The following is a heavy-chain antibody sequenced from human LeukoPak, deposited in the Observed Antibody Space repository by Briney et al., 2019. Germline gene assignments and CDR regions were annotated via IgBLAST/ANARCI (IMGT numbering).Heavy chain of an antibody. CDR2: IRYDGSNK. CDR1: GFTFSSYG. V-gene: IGHV3-30*02. Sequence: GGSLRLSCAASGFTFSSYGMHWVRQAPGKGLEWVAFIRYDGSNKYYADSVKGRFTISRDNSKNSLYLQMNSLRVDDTAVYYCVPLNWNPPGDFDRWGQGTLVTVSS. J-gene: IGHJ4*02. CDR3: VPLNWNPPGDFDR. D-gene: IGHD1-20*01.